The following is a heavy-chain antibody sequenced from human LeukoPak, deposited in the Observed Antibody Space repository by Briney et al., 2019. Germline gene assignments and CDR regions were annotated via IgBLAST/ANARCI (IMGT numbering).Heavy chain of an antibody. Sequence: SETLSLTCTVSGGPISSYYWSWIRQPPGKGLEWIGYIYYSGSTNYNPSLKSRVAISVDTSKNQFSLKLSSVTAADTAVYYCATLEMATIFDIWGQGTMVTVSS. CDR1: GGPISSYY. D-gene: IGHD5-24*01. V-gene: IGHV4-59*08. J-gene: IGHJ3*02. CDR2: IYYSGST. CDR3: ATLEMATIFDI.